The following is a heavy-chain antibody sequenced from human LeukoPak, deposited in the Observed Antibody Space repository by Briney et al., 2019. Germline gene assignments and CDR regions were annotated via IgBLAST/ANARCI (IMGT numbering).Heavy chain of an antibody. CDR1: GFTFVKTW. CDR2: IKSKSDGGTI. Sequence: GGSLRLSCADSGFTFVKTWMTWVRQAPGQGLGWVGRIKSKSDGGTIDYAAPVKGRFIISRDDSKSTLYLQMNSLKIEDTAVYYCTSERYCSGASCFYYWGQGTLVTVSS. V-gene: IGHV3-15*01. CDR3: TSERYCSGASCFYY. D-gene: IGHD2-15*01. J-gene: IGHJ4*02.